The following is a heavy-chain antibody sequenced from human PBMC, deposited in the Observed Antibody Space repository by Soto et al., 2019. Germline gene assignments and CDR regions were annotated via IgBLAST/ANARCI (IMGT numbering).Heavy chain of an antibody. CDR2: IIPIFGTA. V-gene: IGHV1-69*06. CDR3: ARDKEVDDFWSGYYFP. D-gene: IGHD3-3*01. CDR1: GGTFSSYA. Sequence: QVQLVQSGAEVKKPGSSVKVSCKASGGTFSSYAISWVRQAPGQGLEWMGGIIPIFGTANCAQKFQGRVTITADKSTSTAYMELSSLRSEDTAVYYCARDKEVDDFWSGYYFPWGQGTLVTVSS. J-gene: IGHJ4*02.